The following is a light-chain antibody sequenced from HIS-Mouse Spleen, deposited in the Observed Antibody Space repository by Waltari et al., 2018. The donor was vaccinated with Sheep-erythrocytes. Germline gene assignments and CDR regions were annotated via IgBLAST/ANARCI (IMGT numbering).Light chain of an antibody. J-gene: IGLJ1*01. CDR1: KLGDKY. CDR2: QDS. CDR3: CSDAGSYNHV. V-gene: IGLV3-1*01. Sequence: SYELTQPPSVSVSPGQTASITCSGDKLGDKYACWYQQKPGQSPLLVIYQDSKRPSGIPERFSGSNSGNTATLTISGLQAEDEADYYCCSDAGSYNHVFATGTKVTVL.